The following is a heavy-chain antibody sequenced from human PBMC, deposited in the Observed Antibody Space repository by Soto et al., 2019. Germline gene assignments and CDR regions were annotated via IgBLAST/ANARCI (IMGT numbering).Heavy chain of an antibody. J-gene: IGHJ4*02. CDR2: KWYDGTNE. Sequence: QVQLVESGGGVVQPGRSLRLSCAASGFTFSRYGMHWVRQAPGKGPEWVAIKWYDGTNEEYADSVKGRFTISRDNPKNTLYLQMNNLRAEDTAVYYCARMYYVAAEDYLDHWGQGTLVTVSP. CDR3: ARMYYVAAEDYLDH. V-gene: IGHV3-33*01. D-gene: IGHD3-16*01. CDR1: GFTFSRYG.